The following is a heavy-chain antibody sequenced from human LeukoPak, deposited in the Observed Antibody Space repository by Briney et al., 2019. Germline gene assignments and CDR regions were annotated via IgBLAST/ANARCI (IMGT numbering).Heavy chain of an antibody. CDR1: GGSISSYY. CDR2: IYYSGST. V-gene: IGHV4-59*01. Sequence: PSETLSLTCTVSGGSISSYYWSWIRQPPGKGLEWIGYIYYSGSTNYNPSLKSRVTISVDTSKNQFSLKLSSVTAADTAVYYCARGRYYYDSSGYYPYWYFDLWGRGTLVTVSS. CDR3: ARGRYYYDSSGYYPYWYFDL. D-gene: IGHD3-22*01. J-gene: IGHJ2*01.